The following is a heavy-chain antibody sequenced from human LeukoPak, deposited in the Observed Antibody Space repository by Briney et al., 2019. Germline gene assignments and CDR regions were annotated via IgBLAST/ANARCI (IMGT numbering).Heavy chain of an antibody. V-gene: IGHV3-74*01. CDR1: GFTFSSYW. CDR3: ARSNQADDY. D-gene: IGHD1-14*01. J-gene: IGHJ4*02. Sequence: GRSLRLSCAASGFTFSSYWMHWVRQVPGKGLVWVAPINTGGSSTTYADSVKGRFTISRDNAKNMLYLQMDSLRDEDTGVYYCARSNQADDYWGQGTLVTVSS. CDR2: INTGGSST.